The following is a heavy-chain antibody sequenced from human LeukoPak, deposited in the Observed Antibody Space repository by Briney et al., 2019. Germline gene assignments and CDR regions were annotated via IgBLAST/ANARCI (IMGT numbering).Heavy chain of an antibody. V-gene: IGHV3-74*01. CDR3: ARITYSYGYPTWFDY. CDR2: INSDGSST. Sequence: GGSLRLSCAAFGFTFSSYWMHWVRQAPGKGLVWVSRINSDGSSTSYADSVKGRFTISRDNAKNTLYLQMNSLRAEDTAVYYCARITYSYGYPTWFDYWGQGTLVTVSS. J-gene: IGHJ4*02. CDR1: GFTFSSYW. D-gene: IGHD5-18*01.